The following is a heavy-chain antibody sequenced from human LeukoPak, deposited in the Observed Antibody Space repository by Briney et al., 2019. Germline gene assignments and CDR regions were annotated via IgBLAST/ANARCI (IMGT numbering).Heavy chain of an antibody. CDR3: ARVNGSDYGDYADY. CDR1: GGSISSSNW. D-gene: IGHD4-17*01. CDR2: IYHSGST. Sequence: SETLSLTCAVSGGSISSSNWWSWVRQPPGKGLEWIGEIYHSGSTNYNPSLKSRVTISVDKSKNQFSLKLSSVTAADTAVHYCARVNGSDYGDYADYWGQGTLVTVSS. J-gene: IGHJ4*02. V-gene: IGHV4-4*02.